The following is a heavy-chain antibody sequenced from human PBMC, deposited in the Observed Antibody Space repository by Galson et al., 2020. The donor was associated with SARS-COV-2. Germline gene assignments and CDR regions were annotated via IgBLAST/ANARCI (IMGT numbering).Heavy chain of an antibody. CDR2: IYYSGST. D-gene: IGHD3-3*01. CDR3: ARDTARYDFWTGSGGDYYYMDV. J-gene: IGHJ6*03. CDR1: GGSISSYY. V-gene: IGHV4-59*01. Sequence: SETLSLTCTVSGGSISSYYWSWIRQPPGKGLEWIGYIYYSGSTNYNPSLKSRVTISVDTSKNQFSLKLSSVTAADTAVYYCARDTARYDFWTGSGGDYYYMDVWGKGTTVTVSS.